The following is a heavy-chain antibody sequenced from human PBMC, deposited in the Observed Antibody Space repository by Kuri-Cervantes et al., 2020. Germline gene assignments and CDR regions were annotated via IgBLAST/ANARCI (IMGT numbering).Heavy chain of an antibody. D-gene: IGHD3-3*01. J-gene: IGHJ6*03. Sequence: GESLKISCAASGFTFSTYSMNWVRQAPGKGLEWVSYISSSSSTIYHADSAKGRFTISRDNAKNSLYLQMNSLRAEDTAVYYCARAERQYYDFWSGYSYYYYYMDVWGKGTTVTVSS. CDR3: ARAERQYYDFWSGYSYYYYYMDV. CDR2: ISSSSSTI. CDR1: GFTFSTYS. V-gene: IGHV3-48*01.